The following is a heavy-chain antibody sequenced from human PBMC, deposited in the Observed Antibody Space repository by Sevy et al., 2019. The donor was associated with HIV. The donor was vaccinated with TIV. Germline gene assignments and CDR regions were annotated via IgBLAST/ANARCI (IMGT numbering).Heavy chain of an antibody. CDR1: GFTFSNAW. CDR2: IKSKTDGGTT. J-gene: IGHJ4*02. V-gene: IGHV3-15*01. D-gene: IGHD1-1*01. CDR3: TTDNDWNDGVDY. Sequence: GGSLRLSCAASGFTFSNAWMSWVRQAPGKGLEWVGRIKSKTDGGTTEYAAPVKGRFTISRDNSKNTLYLQMNSLKTEDTAVYYCTTDNDWNDGVDYWGQGTLVTVSS.